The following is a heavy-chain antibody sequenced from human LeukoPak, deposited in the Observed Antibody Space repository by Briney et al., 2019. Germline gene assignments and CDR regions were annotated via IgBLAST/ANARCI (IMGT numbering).Heavy chain of an antibody. J-gene: IGHJ4*02. Sequence: ASVKVSCKASGYTFSDYLMHWVRQAPGQGREWMGWINPKSGATTSAQKFQGRVTMTRVTSISTAYMDLTTLTSDDTAVYFCARDRQGDGFAYFDFWGQGTLATVSS. CDR1: GYTFSDYL. CDR3: ARDRQGDGFAYFDF. CDR2: INPKSGAT. V-gene: IGHV1-2*02. D-gene: IGHD5-24*01.